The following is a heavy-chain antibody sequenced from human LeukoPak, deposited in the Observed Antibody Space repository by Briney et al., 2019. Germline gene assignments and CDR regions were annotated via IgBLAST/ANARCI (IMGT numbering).Heavy chain of an antibody. Sequence: SQTLSLTCTVSGGSISSGGYYWSWIRQHPGKGLEWIGYIYYSGSTYYNPSLKSRVTISVDTSKNQFSLKLSSVTAADTAVYYCARGYSGHHWVVDYWGQGTLVTVSS. CDR1: GGSISSGGYY. D-gene: IGHD5-12*01. CDR2: IYYSGST. J-gene: IGHJ4*02. CDR3: ARGYSGHHWVVDY. V-gene: IGHV4-31*03.